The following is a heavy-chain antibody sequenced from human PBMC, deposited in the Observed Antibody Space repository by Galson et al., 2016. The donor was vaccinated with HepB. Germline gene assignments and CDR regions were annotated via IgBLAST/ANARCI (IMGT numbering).Heavy chain of an antibody. CDR2: ISSNGGST. D-gene: IGHD4-17*01. J-gene: IGHJ4*02. Sequence: SLRLSCAASGFTFSSYAMHWARQAPGKGLEYVSAISSNGGSTNYADSVKGRFTISRDNSKNTLYLQMSSLRAEDTAVYYCAKKWSYGDYSFFDYWGQGTLVTVSS. CDR1: GFTFSSYA. V-gene: IGHV3-64D*09. CDR3: AKKWSYGDYSFFDY.